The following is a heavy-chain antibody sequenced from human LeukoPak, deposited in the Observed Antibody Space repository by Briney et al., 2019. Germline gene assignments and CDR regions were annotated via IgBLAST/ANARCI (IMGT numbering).Heavy chain of an antibody. CDR1: GFTFSKSW. CDR2: MNEDGSEK. D-gene: IGHD3-16*01. Sequence: GGSLRLSCAASGFTFSKSWMSWVRQAPGKGLEWVANMNEDGSEKDYVDSVKGRFTISRDNARKSLYLQMSSLRAEDTAVYYCATYSHWVAGDVWGQGPTVTVSS. CDR3: ATYSHWVAGDV. J-gene: IGHJ6*02. V-gene: IGHV3-7*01.